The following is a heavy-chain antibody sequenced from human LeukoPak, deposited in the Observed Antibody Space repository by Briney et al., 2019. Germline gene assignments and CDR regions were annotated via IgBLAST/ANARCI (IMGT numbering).Heavy chain of an antibody. CDR2: IYYSGST. CDR1: GGSISSYY. CDR3: ARRTVRGVWYFDL. J-gene: IGHJ2*01. V-gene: IGHV4-59*01. Sequence: SETLSLTCTVSGGSISSYYWSWLRQPPGKGLEWIGYIYYSGSTNYNPALKSRVTISVDTSKNQVSLKLSSVTAADTAVYYCARRTVRGVWYFDLWGRGTLVTVSS. D-gene: IGHD3-10*01.